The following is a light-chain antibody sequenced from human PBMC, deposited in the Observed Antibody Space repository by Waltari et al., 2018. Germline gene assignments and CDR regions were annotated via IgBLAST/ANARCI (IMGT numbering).Light chain of an antibody. CDR2: QDS. CDR1: KLGNKY. J-gene: IGLJ2*01. Sequence: SYDLTQPPSVSVSPGQTASITCSGDKLGNKYACWYQQKPGQSPVLVIYQDSKRPSGIPERFSGSNSGNTATLTISGTQSMDEADHYCQAWDSGTVVFGGGTKLTVL. CDR3: QAWDSGTVV. V-gene: IGLV3-1*01.